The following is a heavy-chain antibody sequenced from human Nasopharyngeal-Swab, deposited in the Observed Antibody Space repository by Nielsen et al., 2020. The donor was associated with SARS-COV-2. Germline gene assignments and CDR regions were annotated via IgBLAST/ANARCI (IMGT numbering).Heavy chain of an antibody. Sequence: GSLRLSCAASGFTFSNYAMNWVRQAPGRGLEWVSGISGGDDSTKYADSVKGRFTISRDNSKNTLDLQMNSLRAEDTAIYYCAKDRDSGDDSGEYYHYYGMDVWGQGTTVTVSS. CDR1: GFTFSNYA. CDR3: AKDRDSGDDSGEYYHYYGMDV. D-gene: IGHD5-12*01. CDR2: ISGGDDST. V-gene: IGHV3-23*01. J-gene: IGHJ6*02.